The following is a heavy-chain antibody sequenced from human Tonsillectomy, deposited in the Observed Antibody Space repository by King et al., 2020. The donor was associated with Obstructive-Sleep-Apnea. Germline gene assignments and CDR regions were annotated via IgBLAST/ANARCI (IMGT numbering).Heavy chain of an antibody. D-gene: IGHD2-8*02. CDR3: ARLVGYCAAVTCDDY. V-gene: IGHV4-59*08. CDR1: GASISSHY. J-gene: IGHJ4*02. CDR2: DYYSGST. Sequence: QLQESGPGLVKPSETLSLTCTVSGASISSHYWNWIRQPPGKGLEWIGYDYYSGSTSFNPSLKGRVTMSLETSKNQFSLKLTSVTAADTAVYYCARLVGYCAAVTCDDYWGQGTLVTVSS.